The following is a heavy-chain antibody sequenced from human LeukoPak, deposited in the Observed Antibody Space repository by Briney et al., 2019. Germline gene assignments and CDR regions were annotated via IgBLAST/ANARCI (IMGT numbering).Heavy chain of an antibody. J-gene: IGHJ3*02. CDR1: GFTFSSYG. Sequence: GRSLRLSCAASGFTFSSYGMHWVRQAPGKGLEWVAVISSDGSNKYYADFVKGRFTISRDNSKNTLYLQMNSLRAEDTAVYYCAGGYTSGWYVAFDIWGQGTMVTVSS. D-gene: IGHD6-19*01. CDR3: AGGYTSGWYVAFDI. V-gene: IGHV3-30*03. CDR2: ISSDGSNK.